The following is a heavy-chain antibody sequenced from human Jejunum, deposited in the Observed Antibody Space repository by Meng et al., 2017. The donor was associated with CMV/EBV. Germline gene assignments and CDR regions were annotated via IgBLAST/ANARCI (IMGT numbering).Heavy chain of an antibody. J-gene: IGHJ4*02. CDR3: ARNARGSGY. D-gene: IGHD3-10*01. CDR2: INPGGSTT. CDR1: GFTFSSSL. V-gene: IGHV3-74*01. Sequence: SCEASGFTFSSSLMHWVRQAPGKGLVWVSRINPGGSTTNYADSVKGRFSISRDNAKNTLYLQMNGLRADDTAVYYCARNARGSGYWGQGTLVTVSS.